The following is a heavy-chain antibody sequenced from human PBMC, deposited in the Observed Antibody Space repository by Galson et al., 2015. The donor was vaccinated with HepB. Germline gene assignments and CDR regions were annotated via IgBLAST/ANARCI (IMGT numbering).Heavy chain of an antibody. V-gene: IGHV3-21*01. J-gene: IGHJ4*02. CDR3: ASETDTVATQSPLDY. CDR2: ISSSSSYI. D-gene: IGHD4-17*01. CDR1: GFTFSSYS. Sequence: LRLSCAASGFTFSSYSMNWVRQAPGKGLEWVSSISSSSSYIYYADSVKGRFTISRDNAKNSLYLQMNSLRAEDTAVYYCASETDTVATQSPLDYWGQGTLVTVSS.